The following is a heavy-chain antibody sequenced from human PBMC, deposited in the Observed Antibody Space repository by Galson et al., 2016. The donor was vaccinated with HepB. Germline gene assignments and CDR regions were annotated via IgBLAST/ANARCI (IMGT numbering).Heavy chain of an antibody. CDR1: GFTFTNYG. V-gene: IGHV3-33*01. CDR3: AGAPLEARNYYYYAMDV. J-gene: IGHJ6*02. CDR2: IWYDGSAK. Sequence: SLRLSCAASGFTFTNYGMHWVRQAPGKGLEWVAPIWYDGSAKYYADSVKGRFTVSRDNSKNTLYLQLNNLRTDDTALYYCAGAPLEARNYYYYAMDVWGQGTTVTVSS. D-gene: IGHD6-6*01.